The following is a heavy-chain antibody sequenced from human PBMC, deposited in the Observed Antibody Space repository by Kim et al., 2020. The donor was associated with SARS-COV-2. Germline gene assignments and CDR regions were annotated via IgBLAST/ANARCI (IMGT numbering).Heavy chain of an antibody. CDR2: IRYSGGST. Sequence: GGSLRLSCEASGFTFNSYAMSWVRQAPGKGLEWVSAIRYSGGSTKYADSLKGRFSISRDNSKNTLYLQMDSLRAQDTAVYYCAKVTSVRSGGFEDFQQCGQGTLGTVSS. J-gene: IGHJ1*01. CDR1: GFTFNSYA. CDR3: AKVTSVRSGGFEDFQQ. D-gene: IGHD6-19*01. V-gene: IGHV3-23*01.